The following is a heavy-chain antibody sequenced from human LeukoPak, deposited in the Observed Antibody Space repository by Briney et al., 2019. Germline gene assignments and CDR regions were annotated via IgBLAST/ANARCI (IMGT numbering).Heavy chain of an antibody. CDR2: ISSSRSTT. V-gene: IGHV3-48*01. D-gene: IGHD1/OR15-1a*01. Sequence: GGSLRLSCAASGFTFSSYSMNWVRQAPGKGLEWVSYISSSRSTTYYADSVKGRFTVSRDNAKNSLYLQMNSLRAEDTAVYYCARETRVDYYYMDVWGKGTTVTVSS. CDR1: GFTFSSYS. CDR3: ARETRVDYYYMDV. J-gene: IGHJ6*03.